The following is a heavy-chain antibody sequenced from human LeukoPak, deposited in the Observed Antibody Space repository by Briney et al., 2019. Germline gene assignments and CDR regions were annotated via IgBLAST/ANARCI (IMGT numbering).Heavy chain of an antibody. CDR2: ISGSGGST. V-gene: IGHV3-23*01. Sequence: PGGSLRLSCAASGFTFSSYAMSWVRQAPGKGLEWVSAISGSGGSTYYADSVKGRFTISRDNSKNTLYLQMNSLRAEDTAVYYCAKGLGFSGGWPSYYYYGMDVWGQGTTVTVSS. CDR1: GFTFSSYA. J-gene: IGHJ6*02. D-gene: IGHD6-19*01. CDR3: AKGLGFSGGWPSYYYYGMDV.